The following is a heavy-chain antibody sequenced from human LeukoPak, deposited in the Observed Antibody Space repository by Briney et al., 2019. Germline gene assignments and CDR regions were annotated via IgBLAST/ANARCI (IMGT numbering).Heavy chain of an antibody. CDR3: ARDKTGTGIDY. Sequence: GGSLRLSCAASGFTFDDYTMHWVRQAPGKGLEWVSLISWDGVTTYYAHSVKGRFTISRDSSENPLFLQMNSLRTEDTALYYCARDKTGTGIDYWGQGTLVTVSS. CDR1: GFTFDDYT. J-gene: IGHJ4*02. D-gene: IGHD1-7*01. CDR2: ISWDGVTT. V-gene: IGHV3-43*01.